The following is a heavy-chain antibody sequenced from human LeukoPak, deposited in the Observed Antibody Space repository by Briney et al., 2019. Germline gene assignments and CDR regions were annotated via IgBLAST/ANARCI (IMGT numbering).Heavy chain of an antibody. Sequence: SVKVSCKASGYTFTTYYMHWVRQAPGQGLEWMGIINPSSGSTSYAQKFQGRVTMTRDTSTSTVYMELSSLRSEDTAIYYCARVLGAHRYGSIDHWGQGTPVTVSS. V-gene: IGHV1-46*01. CDR3: ARVLGAHRYGSIDH. D-gene: IGHD5-18*01. J-gene: IGHJ4*02. CDR1: GYTFTTYY. CDR2: INPSSGST.